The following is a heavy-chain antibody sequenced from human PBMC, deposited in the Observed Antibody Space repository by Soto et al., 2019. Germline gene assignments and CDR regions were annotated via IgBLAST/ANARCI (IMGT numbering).Heavy chain of an antibody. Sequence: GGSLRLSCAASGFTFSSYGMHWVRQAPGKGLEWVAVIWYDGSNKYYADSVKGRFTISRDNSKNTLYLQMNSLRAEDTAVYYCARDRGYYGSSGAPPYWGQGTLVTVSS. J-gene: IGHJ4*02. CDR3: ARDRGYYGSSGAPPY. CDR2: IWYDGSNK. CDR1: GFTFSSYG. D-gene: IGHD3-22*01. V-gene: IGHV3-33*01.